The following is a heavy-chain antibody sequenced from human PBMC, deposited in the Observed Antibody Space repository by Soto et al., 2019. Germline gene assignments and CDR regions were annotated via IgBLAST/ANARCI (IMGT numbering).Heavy chain of an antibody. CDR2: ISGSGGST. Sequence: GGSLRLSYAASEFTFSSYAMSWARQAPGKGLEWVSAISGSGGSTYYADSVKGRFTISRDNSKNTLYLQMNSLRAEDTAVYYCAKKDGYYDILTGYPFFDYWGQGTLVTVSS. CDR1: EFTFSSYA. V-gene: IGHV3-23*01. D-gene: IGHD3-9*01. CDR3: AKKDGYYDILTGYPFFDY. J-gene: IGHJ4*02.